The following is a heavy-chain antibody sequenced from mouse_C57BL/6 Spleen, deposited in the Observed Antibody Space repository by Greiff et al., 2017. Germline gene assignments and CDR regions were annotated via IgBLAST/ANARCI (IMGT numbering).Heavy chain of an antibody. D-gene: IGHD1-1*01. J-gene: IGHJ2*01. V-gene: IGHV1-69*01. CDR3: ARTNYYGSSFYYDY. CDR1: GYTFTSYW. CDR2: IDPSDSYT. Sequence: VQLQQPGAELVMPGASVKLSCKASGYTFTSYWMHWVKQRPGQGLEWIGEIDPSDSYTNYNQKFKGKSTLTVDKSSSPAYMQLSSLTSEDSAVYYCARTNYYGSSFYYDYWGQGTTLTVSS.